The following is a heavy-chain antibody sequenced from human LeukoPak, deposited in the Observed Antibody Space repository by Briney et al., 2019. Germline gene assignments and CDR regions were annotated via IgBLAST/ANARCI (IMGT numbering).Heavy chain of an antibody. J-gene: IGHJ4*02. D-gene: IGHD2-2*02. CDR3: ARYHCTSTSCYNFDY. CDR2: IYYSGST. CDR1: GGSISNYY. Sequence: SETLSLTCTVSGGSISNYYWSWIRQPPGKGLVWNGYIYYSGSTNYNPSLKSRVTISVDTSKNQSSLKLSSVTAADTAVYYCARYHCTSTSCYNFDYWGQGTLVTVSS. V-gene: IGHV4-59*01.